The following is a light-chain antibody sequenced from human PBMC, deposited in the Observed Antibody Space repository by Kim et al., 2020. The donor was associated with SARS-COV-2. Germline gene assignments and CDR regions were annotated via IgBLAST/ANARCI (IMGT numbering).Light chain of an antibody. J-gene: IGKJ1*01. V-gene: IGKV3-20*01. CDR3: QQYGSLWT. CDR2: GAS. Sequence: LSPGERATLSCRASQSVSSSYVAWYQQKPGQAPRLLIYGASSRATGIPDRFSGSGSGTDFTLTISRLEPEDFAVYYCQQYGSLWTFGQGTKVDIK. CDR1: QSVSSSY.